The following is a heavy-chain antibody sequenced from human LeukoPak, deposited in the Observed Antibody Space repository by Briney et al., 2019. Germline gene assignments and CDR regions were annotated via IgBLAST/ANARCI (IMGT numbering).Heavy chain of an antibody. V-gene: IGHV1-8*01. CDR2: MNPNSGNT. J-gene: IGHJ4*02. CDR1: GYTFTSYD. D-gene: IGHD3-3*01. CDR3: ARTKRIMIFGVNRIDY. Sequence: GASVKVSCKASGYTFTSYDINWVRQATGQGLEWMGWMNPNSGNTGYAQKFQGRVTMTRNTSISTAYMELSSLRSEDTAVYYCARTKRIMIFGVNRIDYWGQGTLVTVSS.